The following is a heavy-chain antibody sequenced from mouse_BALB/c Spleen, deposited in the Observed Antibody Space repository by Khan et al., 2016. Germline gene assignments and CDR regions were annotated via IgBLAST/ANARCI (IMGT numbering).Heavy chain of an antibody. CDR3: ARTYYGNFYFDY. V-gene: IGHV9-3-1*01. J-gene: IGHJ2*01. CDR1: GYTFTNYG. D-gene: IGHD2-10*01. Sequence: QIQLVQSGPELKKPGETVKISCKASGYTFTNYGMNWVKQAPGKGLKWMGWINTYTGEPTYADDFKGRFAFSLETSASTAYLQINNLKNEDTATYFCARTYYGNFYFDYWGQGTTLTVSS. CDR2: INTYTGEP.